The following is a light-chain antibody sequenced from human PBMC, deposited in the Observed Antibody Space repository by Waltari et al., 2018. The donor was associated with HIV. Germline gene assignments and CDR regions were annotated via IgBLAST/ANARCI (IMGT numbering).Light chain of an antibody. CDR3: AAWDDSLNGVV. CDR1: SSNIGSNT. J-gene: IGLJ2*01. V-gene: IGLV1-44*01. CDR2: NNN. Sequence: QSVLTQPPSASGTPGQRVTISCSGSSSNIGSNTVSWYQQLPGTAPKLLIYNNNARPPGFPDRFSGSTSGTSASLAISGLQSESEADYYCAAWDDSLNGVVFGGGTKLTVL.